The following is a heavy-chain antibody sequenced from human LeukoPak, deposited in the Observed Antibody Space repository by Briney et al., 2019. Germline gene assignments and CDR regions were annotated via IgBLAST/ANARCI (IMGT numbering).Heavy chain of an antibody. D-gene: IGHD3-3*01. CDR1: GYTFTSYH. CDR2: INPSGGST. V-gene: IGHV1-46*01. J-gene: IGHJ3*02. CDR3: ARDLPITIFGVVISGPGEAFDI. Sequence: AASVKVSCKASGYTFTSYHMHWVRQAPGQGLEWMGIINPSGGSTSYAQKFQGRVTMTRDMSTSTVYMELSSLRSEDTAVYYCARDLPITIFGVVISGPGEAFDIWGQGTMVTVSS.